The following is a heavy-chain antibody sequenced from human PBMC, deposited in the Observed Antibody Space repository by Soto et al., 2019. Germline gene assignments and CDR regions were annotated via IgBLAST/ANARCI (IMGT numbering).Heavy chain of an antibody. CDR1: GFTFSSYG. V-gene: IGHV3-30*18. CDR3: AKFEHDYGDYGGSSWYFDL. CDR2: ISYDGSNK. Sequence: QVQLVESGGGVVQPGRSLRLSCAASGFTFSSYGMHWVRQAPGKGLEWVAVISYDGSNKYYADSVKGRFTISRDNSKNTLYLQMNSLRAEDTAVYYCAKFEHDYGDYGGSSWYFDLWGRGTLVTVSS. J-gene: IGHJ2*01. D-gene: IGHD4-17*01.